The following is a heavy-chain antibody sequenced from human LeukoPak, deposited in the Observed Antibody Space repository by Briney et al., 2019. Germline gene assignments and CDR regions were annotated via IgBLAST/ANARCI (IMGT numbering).Heavy chain of an antibody. J-gene: IGHJ3*02. D-gene: IGHD1-26*01. CDR2: INHSGST. CDR3: ARGLVGATYDAFDI. V-gene: IGHV4-34*01. Sequence: SETLSLNCAVYGGSFSGYYWSWIRQPPGKGLEWIGEINHSGSTNYNPSLKSRVTISVDTSKNQFSLKLSSVTAADTAVYYCARGLVGATYDAFDIWGQGTMVTVSS. CDR1: GGSFSGYY.